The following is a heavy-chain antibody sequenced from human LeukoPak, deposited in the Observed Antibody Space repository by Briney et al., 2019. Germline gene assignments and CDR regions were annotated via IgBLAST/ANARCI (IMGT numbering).Heavy chain of an antibody. V-gene: IGHV1-2*02. CDR2: VNPNSGGT. CDR1: GYTFTGYH. D-gene: IGHD4-17*01. J-gene: IGHJ4*02. Sequence: ASVKVSCKVSGYTFTGYHIHWVRQAPGQGLEWMGWVNPNSGGTNYAQKFQGRVTMTRDTSISTAYMELSRLTSDDTAMYYCARDITPDSTVTTNDWGQGTLVTVSS. CDR3: ARDITPDSTVTTND.